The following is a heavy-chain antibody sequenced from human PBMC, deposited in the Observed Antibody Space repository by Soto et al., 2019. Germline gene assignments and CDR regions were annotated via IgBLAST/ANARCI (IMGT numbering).Heavy chain of an antibody. V-gene: IGHV1-69*13. CDR2: IIPIFGTA. D-gene: IGHD6-13*01. J-gene: IGHJ5*02. CDR3: ARFSSSIVGWFDP. Sequence: VASVKVSCKASGGTFSSYAISWVRQAPGQGLEWMGGIIPIFGTANYAQKFQGRVTITADESTSTAYMELSSLRSEDTAVYYCARFSSSIVGWFDPWGQGTLLTVST. CDR1: GGTFSSYA.